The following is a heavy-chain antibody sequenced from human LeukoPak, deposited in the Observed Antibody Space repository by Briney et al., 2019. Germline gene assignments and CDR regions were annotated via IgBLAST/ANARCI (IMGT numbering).Heavy chain of an antibody. Sequence: PGGSLRLSCAASGFTFSSYGMHWVRQAPGKGLEWVAVISYDGSNKYYADSVKGRFTISRDNSKNTLYLQMNSLRAEDTAVYYCAKDSIGVGYYFDYWGQGTLVTVSS. J-gene: IGHJ4*02. CDR2: ISYDGSNK. CDR1: GFTFSSYG. CDR3: AKDSIGVGYYFDY. D-gene: IGHD3-3*01. V-gene: IGHV3-30*18.